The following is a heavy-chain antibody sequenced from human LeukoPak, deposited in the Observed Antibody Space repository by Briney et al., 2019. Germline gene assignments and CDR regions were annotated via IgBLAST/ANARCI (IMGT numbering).Heavy chain of an antibody. CDR2: ISGSDSYI. V-gene: IGHV3-21*01. Sequence: GGSPRLSCAASGFTFSSYTLIWVRQAPGKGLEWVSSISGSDSYIYYADSVKGRFTISRDNAKNSLYLQMNSLRAEDTAVYYCARDAYCGGDCYYDYWGQGTLVTVSS. D-gene: IGHD2-21*02. CDR1: GFTFSSYT. CDR3: ARDAYCGGDCYYDY. J-gene: IGHJ4*02.